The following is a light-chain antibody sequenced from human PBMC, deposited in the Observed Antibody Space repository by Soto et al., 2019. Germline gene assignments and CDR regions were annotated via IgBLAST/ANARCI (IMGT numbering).Light chain of an antibody. V-gene: IGLV2-11*01. CDR1: SSDVESYNL. J-gene: IGLJ1*01. Sequence: QSVLTQPASMSVSPGQSITISCTGTSSDVESYNLVSWYQQHPGKAPKVMIYDVSKRPSGVPDRFSGSKSGNTASLTLSGLQAEDEADYYCCSYAGSYTFYVFGTGTKVTVL. CDR2: DVS. CDR3: CSYAGSYTFYV.